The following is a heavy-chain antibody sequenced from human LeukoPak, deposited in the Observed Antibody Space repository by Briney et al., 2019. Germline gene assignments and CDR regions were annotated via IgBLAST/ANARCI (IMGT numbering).Heavy chain of an antibody. J-gene: IGHJ4*02. CDR1: GFTFNSAY. CDR2: IYHSGST. CDR3: ARGDQLLFN. D-gene: IGHD2-2*01. V-gene: IGHV4-30-2*01. Sequence: LRLSCAASGFTFNSAYMGWVRQAPGKGLEWIGYIYHSGSTYYNPSLKSRVTISVDRSKNQFSLKLSSVTAADTAVYYCARGDQLLFNWGQGTLVTVSS.